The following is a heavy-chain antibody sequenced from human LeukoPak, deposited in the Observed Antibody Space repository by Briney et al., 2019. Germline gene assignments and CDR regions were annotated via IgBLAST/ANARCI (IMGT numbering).Heavy chain of an antibody. CDR1: GFDFSTYD. CDR2: INPSGGT. V-gene: IGHV3-23*01. J-gene: IGHJ4*02. CDR3: AKGSHFDY. Sequence: GGSLRLSCAASGFDFSTYDMARGRQAPGRRLEWVSDINPSGGTYYADSVKGRFTISRDNSKNTLYLQMNSLRAEDTAIYYCAKGSHFDYWGQGTLVTVSS.